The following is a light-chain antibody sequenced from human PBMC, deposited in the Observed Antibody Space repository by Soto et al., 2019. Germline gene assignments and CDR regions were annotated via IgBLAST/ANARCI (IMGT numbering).Light chain of an antibody. V-gene: IGKV1-33*01. CDR1: QSISSW. CDR3: QQYDTLPPYT. Sequence: IHMTHSPATLSASVLYRVTITFLSSQSISSWLAWYQQKPGKAPRLLIYDASNLEIGVPSRFSGSGSGTDFTFTISNLQPEDIATYYCQQYDTLPPYTFGQGTKVDIK. J-gene: IGKJ2*01. CDR2: DAS.